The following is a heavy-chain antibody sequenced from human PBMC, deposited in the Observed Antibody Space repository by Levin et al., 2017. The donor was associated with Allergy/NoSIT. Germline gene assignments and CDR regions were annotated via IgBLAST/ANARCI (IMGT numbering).Heavy chain of an antibody. D-gene: IGHD2-2*01. CDR2: ISAYDGTK. CDR3: ARPLGYCSSAGCYADLDY. Sequence: GGSLRLSCEASGFMFRDYYMFWVRQAPGKGLEWISYISAYDGTKKYADSVQGRVTISRDSAKSSLFLQMNNLRVEDTAVYYCARPLGYCSSAGCYADLDYWGRGTLVTVSS. CDR1: GFMFRDYY. J-gene: IGHJ4*02. V-gene: IGHV3-11*01.